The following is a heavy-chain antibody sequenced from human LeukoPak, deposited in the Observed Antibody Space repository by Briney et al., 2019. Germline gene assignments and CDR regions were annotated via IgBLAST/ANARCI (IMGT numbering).Heavy chain of an antibody. CDR2: ICCGSTI. V-gene: IGHV3-48*03. J-gene: IGHJ4*02. Sequence: GGPLTLSCAASGGTFSSYEMNWVRQAPGKGLEWVTYICCGSTIYDADSVKGRFTISRDNAKTSLYLQMNSLSAEDTAVSYCARGTIAVAGAPFDYWGQRTLVTVSS. CDR1: GGTFSSYE. CDR3: ARGTIAVAGAPFDY. D-gene: IGHD6-19*01.